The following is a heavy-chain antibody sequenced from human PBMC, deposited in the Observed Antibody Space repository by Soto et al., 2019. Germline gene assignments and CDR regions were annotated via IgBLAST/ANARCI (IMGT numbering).Heavy chain of an antibody. J-gene: IGHJ4*02. CDR2: IIPIFGTA. CDR3: ARGSSEYYYDSSGYYPPGY. D-gene: IGHD3-22*01. V-gene: IGHV1-69*13. CDR1: GGTFSSYA. Sequence: ASVKVSCKASGGTFSSYAISWVRQAPGQGLEWMGGIIPIFGTANYAQKFQGRVTITADESTSTAYMELSSLRSEDTAVYYCARGSSEYYYDSSGYYPPGYWGQGTLVTVSS.